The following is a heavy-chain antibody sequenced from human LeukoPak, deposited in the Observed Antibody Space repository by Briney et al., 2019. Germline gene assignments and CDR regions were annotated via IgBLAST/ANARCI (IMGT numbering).Heavy chain of an antibody. CDR1: GFTFSSYA. CDR2: ISGSGGST. J-gene: IGHJ4*02. D-gene: IGHD6-13*01. V-gene: IGHV3-23*01. CDR3: AKDLEPTGYSSSWYHLSFCDY. Sequence: PGGSLRLSCAASGFTFSSYAMSWVRQAPGKGLEWVSAISGSGGSTYYADSVKGRFTISRDNSKNTLYLQMNSLRAEDTAVYYCAKDLEPTGYSSSWYHLSFCDYWGQGTLVTVSS.